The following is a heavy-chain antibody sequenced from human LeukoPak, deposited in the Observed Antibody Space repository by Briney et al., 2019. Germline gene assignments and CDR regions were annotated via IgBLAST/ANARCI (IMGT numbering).Heavy chain of an antibody. Sequence: AGGSLRLSCAASGFTFINYAMTWVRQAPGKGLEWVSYISGSSSYTNYADSVKGRFTISRDNAKNSLYLQMNSLRVEDTAIYYCTNNLRTATTSWWGQGTLVTVSS. CDR2: ISGSSSYT. CDR3: TNNLRTATTSW. CDR1: GFTFINYA. V-gene: IGHV3-11*06. J-gene: IGHJ1*01. D-gene: IGHD1-1*01.